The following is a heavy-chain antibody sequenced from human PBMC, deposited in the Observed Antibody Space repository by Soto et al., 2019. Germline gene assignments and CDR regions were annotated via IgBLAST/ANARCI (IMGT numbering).Heavy chain of an antibody. D-gene: IGHD6-19*01. CDR3: ARLSVAGRPEDAFDI. CDR2: INPSGGST. J-gene: IGHJ3*02. Sequence: ASVKVSCKASGYTFTSYYMHWVRQAPGQGLEWMGIINPSGGSTSYAQKFQGRVTMTRDTSTSTVYMELSSLRSEDTAVYYCARLSVAGRPEDAFDIWGQGTMVTVSS. CDR1: GYTFTSYY. V-gene: IGHV1-46*01.